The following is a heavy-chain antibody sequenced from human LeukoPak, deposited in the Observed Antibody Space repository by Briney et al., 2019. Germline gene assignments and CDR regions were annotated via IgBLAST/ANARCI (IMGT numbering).Heavy chain of an antibody. CDR3: ARDKTGLEWLSFYYYGMDV. J-gene: IGHJ6*02. CDR1: GYTFTSYG. Sequence: ASVKVSCKASGYTFTSYGISWVRQAPGQGLEWMGWISAYNGNTNYAQKLQGRVTMTTDTSTSTAYMELRSLRSDDTAVYYCARDKTGLEWLSFYYYGMDVWGQGTTVTVSS. V-gene: IGHV1-18*01. D-gene: IGHD3-3*01. CDR2: ISAYNGNT.